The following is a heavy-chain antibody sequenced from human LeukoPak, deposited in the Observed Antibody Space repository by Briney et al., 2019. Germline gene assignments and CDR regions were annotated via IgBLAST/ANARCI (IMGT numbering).Heavy chain of an antibody. CDR1: GVSISSYY. D-gene: IGHD3-3*01. CDR3: ARVYTRTIFGVVTKSSFEY. V-gene: IGHV4-59*01. CDR2: IYYSGST. Sequence: SETLSLTCTVSGVSISSYYWSWIRQPPGKGLEWIGYIYYSGSTNYNPSLKSRVTISVDTSKNQFSLKLKSVTTADTAVYYCARVYTRTIFGVVTKSSFEYWGPGTLVTVSS. J-gene: IGHJ4*02.